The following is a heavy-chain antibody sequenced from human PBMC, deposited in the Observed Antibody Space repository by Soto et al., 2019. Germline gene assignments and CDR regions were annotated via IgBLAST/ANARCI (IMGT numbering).Heavy chain of an antibody. D-gene: IGHD3-10*01. CDR1: GFPFSIYS. V-gene: IGHV3-48*01. CDR3: TRGVSYGFDF. J-gene: IGHJ3*01. Sequence: HPGGSLRLSCAASGFPFSIYSMNWVRQAPGKGPEWVSYMTSDSNTIHYADSVKGRFTIFRDNAKNSLWLQMNSLRVEDTAVYYCTRGVSYGFDFWGQGTMVTVSS. CDR2: MTSDSNTI.